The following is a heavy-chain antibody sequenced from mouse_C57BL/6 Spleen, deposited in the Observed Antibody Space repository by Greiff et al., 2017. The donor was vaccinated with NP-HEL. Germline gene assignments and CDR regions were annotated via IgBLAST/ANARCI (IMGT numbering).Heavy chain of an antibody. CDR2: IWWDDDK. D-gene: IGHD2-3*01. V-gene: IGHV8-8*01. Sequence: QVTLKVSGPGILQPSQTLSLTCSFSGVSLSTFGMGVGWIRQPSGKGLEWLAHIWWDDDKYYNPALKSRLTISKDTSKNQVFLKIANVDTADTATYYCARAPDGYYKYYFDYWGQGTTLTVSS. J-gene: IGHJ2*01. CDR1: GVSLSTFGMG. CDR3: ARAPDGYYKYYFDY.